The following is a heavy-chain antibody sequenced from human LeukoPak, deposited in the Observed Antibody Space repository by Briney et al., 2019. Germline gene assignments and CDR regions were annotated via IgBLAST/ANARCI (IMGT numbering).Heavy chain of an antibody. D-gene: IGHD3-10*01. J-gene: IGHJ4*02. CDR3: AKDMRRGFXTGSSFXY. CDR2: ISGSGGST. V-gene: IGHV3-23*01. Sequence: GGSLRLSCAASGFTFSSYAMSWVRQAPGKGLEWVSAISGSGGSTYYADSVKGRFTISRDNSKNTLYLQMNSLRAEDTAVYYCAKDMRRGFXTGSSFXYWGQGTLVTV. CDR1: GFTFSSYA.